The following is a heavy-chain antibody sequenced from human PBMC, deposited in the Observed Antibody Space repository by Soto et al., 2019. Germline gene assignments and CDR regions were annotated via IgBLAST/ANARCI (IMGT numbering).Heavy chain of an antibody. CDR2: ISGSGGST. CDR3: AKDGFSSSSIGNYYYYGMDV. CDR1: GFTFSSYA. J-gene: IGHJ6*02. V-gene: IGHV3-23*01. Sequence: GGSLRLSCAASGFTFSSYAMSWVRQAPGKGLEWVSAISGSGGSTYYADSVKGRFTISRDNSKNTLYLQMNSLRAEDTAVYYCAKDGFSSSSIGNYYYYGMDVWGQGTTVTVSS. D-gene: IGHD6-6*01.